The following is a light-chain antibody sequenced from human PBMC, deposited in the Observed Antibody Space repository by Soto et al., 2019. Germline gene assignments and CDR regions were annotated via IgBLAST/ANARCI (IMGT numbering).Light chain of an antibody. J-gene: IGLJ2*01. CDR3: CSSASSAVV. CDR1: SSDVGGYNY. V-gene: IGLV2-11*01. CDR2: DVS. Sequence: QSALTQPGSVSGSPGQSVTISCTGTSSDVGGYNYVSWYQQHPGKAPKLMIYDVSKRPSGVPDRFSGSKSGNTAPLTISGLHAEDEADYFCCSSASSAVVFGGGTQLTVL.